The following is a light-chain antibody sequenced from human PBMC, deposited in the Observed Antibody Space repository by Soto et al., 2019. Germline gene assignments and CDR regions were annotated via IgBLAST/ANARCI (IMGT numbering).Light chain of an antibody. V-gene: IGLV3-25*02. CDR2: KDS. CDR3: QSADSSGIYQV. J-gene: IGLJ1*01. CDR1: ALPKQY. Sequence: SYELTQPPSVSVSPGQTARITCSGEALPKQYAYWYQQKPGQAPVLVIYKDSERPSGIPERFSGSSSGTTVTLTISGVQAEDEADYYCQSADSSGIYQVFGTGTKVTVL.